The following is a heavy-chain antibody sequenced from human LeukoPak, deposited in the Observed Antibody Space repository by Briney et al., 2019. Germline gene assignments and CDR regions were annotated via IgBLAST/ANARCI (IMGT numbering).Heavy chain of an antibody. J-gene: IGHJ4*02. CDR2: ISSSGSTI. CDR3: ARDQPIGYNYGYPFDN. Sequence: GGSLRLSCAASGFTFSDYYMSWLRQAPGKGLEWFSYISSSGSTIYYADSVKGRFTISRDNAKNSLYLQMNNLRVEDTAVYYCARDQPIGYNYGYPFDNWGQGTLVTVSP. D-gene: IGHD5-18*01. CDR1: GFTFSDYY. V-gene: IGHV3-11*04.